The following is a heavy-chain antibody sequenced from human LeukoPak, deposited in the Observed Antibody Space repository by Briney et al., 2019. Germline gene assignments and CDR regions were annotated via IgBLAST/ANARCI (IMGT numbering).Heavy chain of an antibody. CDR2: INHSGST. V-gene: IGHV4-34*01. D-gene: IGHD1-26*01. CDR1: GGSFSGYY. Sequence: PSETLSLTCAVYGGSFSGYYWSWIRQPPGKGLEWIGEINHSGSTNYNPSLKSRATISVDTSKNQFSLKLSSVTAADTAVYYCARVVDAFDIWGQGTMVTASS. J-gene: IGHJ3*02. CDR3: ARVVDAFDI.